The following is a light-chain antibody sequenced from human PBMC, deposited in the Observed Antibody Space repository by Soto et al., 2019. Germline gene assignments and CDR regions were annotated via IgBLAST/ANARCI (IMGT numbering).Light chain of an antibody. CDR1: QSVSSD. CDR3: QQYNNWALVI. J-gene: IGKJ4*01. Sequence: IVMTQSPATLTVSPGERVTLSCRASQSVSSDLARYQQKPGQAPRLLIYGASTRATGIPARFSGSESGTEFTLTISSLQSEDFAVYYCQQYNNWALVIFGGGTKVDIK. CDR2: GAS. V-gene: IGKV3-15*01.